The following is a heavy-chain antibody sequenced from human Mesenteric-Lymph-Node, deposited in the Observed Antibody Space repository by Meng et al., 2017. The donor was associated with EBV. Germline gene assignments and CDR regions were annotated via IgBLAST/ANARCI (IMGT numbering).Heavy chain of an antibody. D-gene: IGHD3-10*01. CDR3: ARGLGGSGKYHFDF. V-gene: IGHV4-4*02. CDR1: GGSIYESHW. Sequence: QVQPQESGPGLVKPSGTLSLTCAVSGGSIYESHWWSWVRQPPGKGLEWIGETYHSGSSNYSPSLKSRVSMSVDNSKNQFSLTLHSVTAADTAVYYCARGLGGSGKYHFDFWGPGILVTVSS. CDR2: TYHSGSS. J-gene: IGHJ4*02.